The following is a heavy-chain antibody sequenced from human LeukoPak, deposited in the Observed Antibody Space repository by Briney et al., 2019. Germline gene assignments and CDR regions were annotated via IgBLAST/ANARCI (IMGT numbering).Heavy chain of an antibody. CDR1: GFTFSDYH. D-gene: IGHD3-22*01. CDR2: ISGSSIYT. V-gene: IGHV3-11*05. J-gene: IGHJ4*02. Sequence: GGSLRLSCAASGFTFSDYHMTWIRQDPGKGLEWVSYISGSSIYTRYADSVKGRFTISRDDAKNSLYLQMNSLRAEDTALYYCVRDISGYYFDYWGQGTLVTASS. CDR3: VRDISGYYFDY.